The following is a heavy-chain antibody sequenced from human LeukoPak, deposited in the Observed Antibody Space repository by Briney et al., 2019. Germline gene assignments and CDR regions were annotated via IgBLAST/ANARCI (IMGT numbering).Heavy chain of an antibody. J-gene: IGHJ6*03. Sequence: SETLSLTCAVYGGSFSGYYWSWIRQPPGKGLEWIGEINHTGSTNYNPSLKSRVTMSVDTSKNQFSLKLSSVTAADTAVYYCATRPAATGDYYYYYMDVWGKGTTVTISS. CDR2: INHTGST. CDR1: GGSFSGYY. D-gene: IGHD2-2*01. CDR3: ATRPAATGDYYYYYMDV. V-gene: IGHV4-34*01.